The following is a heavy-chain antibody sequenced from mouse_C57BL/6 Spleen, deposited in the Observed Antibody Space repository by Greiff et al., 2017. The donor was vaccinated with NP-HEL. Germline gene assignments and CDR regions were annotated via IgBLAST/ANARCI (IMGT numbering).Heavy chain of an antibody. J-gene: IGHJ4*01. D-gene: IGHD1-1*01. CDR3: ARYQNTTVVDYYAMDY. Sequence: EVKLEESGGGLVQPGGSLSLSCAASGFTFTDYYMSWVRQPPGKALEWLGFIRNKANGYTTEYSASVKGRFTISSDNSQSILYLQMNDLRAEDSATYYCARYQNTTVVDYYAMDYWGQGTSVTVSS. CDR2: IRNKANGYTT. V-gene: IGHV7-3*01. CDR1: GFTFTDYY.